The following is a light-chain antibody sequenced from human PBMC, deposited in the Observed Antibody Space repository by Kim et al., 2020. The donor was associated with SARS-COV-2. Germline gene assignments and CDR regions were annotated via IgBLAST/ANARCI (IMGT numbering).Light chain of an antibody. V-gene: IGKV3-15*01. CDR2: GAS. CDR3: QQYHNWPET. J-gene: IGKJ2*01. CDR1: QSVTNS. Sequence: VSLGERATLSCWASQSVTNSLAWYQQKPGQAPRLLIYGASTRAAGLPARFSGSGFATQFTLTISSLQSEDFALYYCQQYHNWPETFGQGTKVDIK.